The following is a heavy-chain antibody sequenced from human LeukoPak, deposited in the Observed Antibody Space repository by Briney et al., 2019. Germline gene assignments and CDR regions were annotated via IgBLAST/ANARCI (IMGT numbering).Heavy chain of an antibody. J-gene: IGHJ4*02. CDR3: ASITLRVLDY. V-gene: IGHV4-34*01. Sequence: PSETLSLTCAVYGGSFSGYYWSWIRQPPGKGLEWIGEINHSGSTNYNPSLKSRVTISVDTSKNQFSLKLSSVTAADTAVYYCASITLRVLDYWGQGTLVTVSS. CDR2: INHSGST. CDR1: GGSFSGYY. D-gene: IGHD3-3*01.